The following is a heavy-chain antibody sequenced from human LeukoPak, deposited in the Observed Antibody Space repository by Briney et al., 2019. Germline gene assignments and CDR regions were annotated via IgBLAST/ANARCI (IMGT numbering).Heavy chain of an antibody. CDR1: GYSISSGYY. Sequence: TSETLSLTCAVSGYSISSGYYWGWIRQPPGKGLEWIGSIYHSGSTYYHPSLKSRVTISVDTSKNQFSLKLSSVTAADTAVYYCARRLAFDYWGQGTLVTVSS. CDR2: IYHSGST. V-gene: IGHV4-38-2*01. CDR3: ARRLAFDY. J-gene: IGHJ4*02. D-gene: IGHD2-15*01.